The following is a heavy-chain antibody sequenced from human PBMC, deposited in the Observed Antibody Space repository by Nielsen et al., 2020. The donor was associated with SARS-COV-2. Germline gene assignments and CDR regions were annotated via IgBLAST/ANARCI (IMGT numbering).Heavy chain of an antibody. V-gene: IGHV3-30*09. J-gene: IGHJ6*02. CDR2: ISYDGSNK. CDR3: ARVQTTVVFYYGLDV. Sequence: GGSLRLSCAASGFTFSSYAMHWVRQAPGKGLEWVAVISYDGSNKYYADSVKGRFAISRDNSKNTLHLQMNSLRIEDTAVYYCARVQTTVVFYYGLDVRGQGTTVTVSS. D-gene: IGHD4-23*01. CDR1: GFTFSSYA.